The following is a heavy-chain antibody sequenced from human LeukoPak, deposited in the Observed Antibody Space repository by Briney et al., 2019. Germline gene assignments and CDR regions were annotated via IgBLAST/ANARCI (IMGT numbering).Heavy chain of an antibody. CDR1: GXSVSSNSSA. V-gene: IGHV6-1*01. Sequence: SQTLSLTCAISGXSVSSNSSAWNWIRQSPSRGLEWLGRTYFRSKWYNDYTVSLKSRITVNPDTSKNQFSLHMESVTPEDTAVYYCARFAEMLTGFDYWGQGTLVTVSS. J-gene: IGHJ4*02. CDR2: TYFRSKWYN. D-gene: IGHD3-16*01. CDR3: ARFAEMLTGFDY.